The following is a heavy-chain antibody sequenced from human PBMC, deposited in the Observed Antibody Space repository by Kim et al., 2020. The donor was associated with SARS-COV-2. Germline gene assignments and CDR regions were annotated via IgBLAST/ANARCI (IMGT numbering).Heavy chain of an antibody. D-gene: IGHD3-22*01. V-gene: IGHV4-31*02. J-gene: IGHJ4*02. Sequence: SNPSLKSRVTISVDTSNNQFSLKLSSVTAAYTAVYYCARLDDSSGYYDYWGQGTLVTVSS. CDR3: ARLDDSSGYYDY.